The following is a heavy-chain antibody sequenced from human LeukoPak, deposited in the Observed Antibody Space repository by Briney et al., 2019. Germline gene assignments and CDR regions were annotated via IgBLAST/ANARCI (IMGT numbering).Heavy chain of an antibody. CDR1: GYSFTSYW. D-gene: IGHD1-26*01. V-gene: IGHV5-51*01. CDR3: ASLVQDAGGSYAENNWFDP. Sequence: PGESLKISCKGSGYSFTSYWIGWVRQMPGKGLEWMGIIYPGDSDTRYSPSFQGQVTISADKSISTAYLQWSSLKASDTAMYYCASLVQDAGGSYAENNWFDPWGQGTLVTVSS. CDR2: IYPGDSDT. J-gene: IGHJ5*02.